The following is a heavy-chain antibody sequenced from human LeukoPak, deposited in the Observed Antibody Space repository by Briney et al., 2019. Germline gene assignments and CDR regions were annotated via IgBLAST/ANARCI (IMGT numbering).Heavy chain of an antibody. D-gene: IGHD1-26*01. CDR2: IYHSGST. V-gene: IGHV4-30-2*01. Sequence: SETLSLTCAVSGGSISSGGYSWSWIRQPPGKGLEWIGYIYHSGSTYYNPSLKSRVTISVDRSKNQFSLKLSSVTAADTAVYYCARAGVGATTLDYWGQGTLVTVSS. CDR1: GGSISSGGYS. CDR3: ARAGVGATTLDY. J-gene: IGHJ4*02.